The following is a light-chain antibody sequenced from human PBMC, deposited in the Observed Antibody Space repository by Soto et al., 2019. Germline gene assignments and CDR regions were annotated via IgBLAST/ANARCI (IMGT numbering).Light chain of an antibody. CDR2: GAS. V-gene: IGKV1-6*01. Sequence: AIQMTQSPSSLSASVGDRFTITCRASQGIRNDLGWYQQKPGKAPKFLIYGASSLQSGVPSRFSGSGSGTDFTLTINSLQPEDFATYYCLQDYNYPYTFGQGTKVDI. CDR3: LQDYNYPYT. CDR1: QGIRND. J-gene: IGKJ2*01.